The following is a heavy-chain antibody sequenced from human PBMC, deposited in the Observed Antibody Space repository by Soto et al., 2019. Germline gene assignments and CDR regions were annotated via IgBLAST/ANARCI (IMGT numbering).Heavy chain of an antibody. J-gene: IGHJ4*02. CDR3: ARTDTAMASPYFDY. CDR2: IIPIFGTA. V-gene: IGHV1-69*13. CDR1: GGTFSSYA. Sequence: ASVKVSCKASGGTFSSYAISWLRQAPGQGLEWMGGIIPIFGTANYAQKFQGRVTITADESTSTAYMELSSLRSEDTAVYYCARTDTAMASPYFDYWGQGTLVTVSS. D-gene: IGHD5-18*01.